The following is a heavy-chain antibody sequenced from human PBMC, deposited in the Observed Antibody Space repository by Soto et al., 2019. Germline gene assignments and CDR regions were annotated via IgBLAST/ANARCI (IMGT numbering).Heavy chain of an antibody. CDR2: INHSGST. CDR1: GGSFSGYY. CDR3: ASRRYCTGGSCPTIYGMDV. Sequence: PXATLSLTFAVYGGSFSGYYWSWIRQPPGKGLEWIGEINHSGSTNYNPSLKSRVTISVDTSKNQFSLKLSSVTAADTAVYYCASRRYCTGGSCPTIYGMDVWGQGTTVTVSS. V-gene: IGHV4-34*01. D-gene: IGHD2-15*01. J-gene: IGHJ6*02.